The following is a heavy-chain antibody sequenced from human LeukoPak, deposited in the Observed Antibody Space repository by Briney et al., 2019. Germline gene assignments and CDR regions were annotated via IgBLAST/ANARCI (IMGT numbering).Heavy chain of an antibody. Sequence: PSETLSLTCTVSGGSISSGGYYWSWIRQPPGKGLEWIGYIYHSGSTYYNPSLKGRVTISVDRSKNQFSLKLSSVTAADTAVYYCARGVRYYDSSGYPYDAFDIWGQGTMVTVSS. D-gene: IGHD3-22*01. CDR3: ARGVRYYDSSGYPYDAFDI. J-gene: IGHJ3*02. V-gene: IGHV4-30-2*01. CDR1: GGSISSGGYY. CDR2: IYHSGST.